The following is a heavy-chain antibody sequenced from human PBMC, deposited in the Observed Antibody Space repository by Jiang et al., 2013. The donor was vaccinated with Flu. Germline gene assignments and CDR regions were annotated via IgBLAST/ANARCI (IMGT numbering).Heavy chain of an antibody. CDR1: GGTFSSYA. CDR2: IIPILGIA. CDR3: AQFNSYGYAGRSVAGTRWFDP. D-gene: IGHD5-18*01. V-gene: IGHV1-69*04. J-gene: IGHJ5*02. Sequence: SGAEVRKPGSSVKVSCKASGGTFSSYAISWVRQAPGQGLEWMGRIIPILGIANYAQKFQGRVTITADKSASTAYMELSSLRSEDTAVYYCAQFNSYGYAGRSVAGTRWFDPWGQGTLVTVSS.